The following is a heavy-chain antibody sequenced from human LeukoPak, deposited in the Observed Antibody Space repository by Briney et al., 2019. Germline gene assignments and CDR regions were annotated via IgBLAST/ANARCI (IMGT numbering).Heavy chain of an antibody. CDR3: ARTKYSSGWTRSNWFDP. D-gene: IGHD6-19*01. CDR2: MYPGDSDT. CDR1: GYSFTSYW. J-gene: IGHJ5*02. V-gene: IGHV5-51*01. Sequence: GESLKISCKGSGYSFTSYWIGWVRQMPGKGLEWMGIMYPGDSDTRYSPSFQGQVTISADKSISTAYLQWSSLKASDTAMYYCARTKYSSGWTRSNWFDPWGQGTLVTVSS.